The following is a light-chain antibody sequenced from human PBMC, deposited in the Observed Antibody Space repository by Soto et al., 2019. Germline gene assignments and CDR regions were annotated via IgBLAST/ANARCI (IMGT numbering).Light chain of an antibody. CDR3: QQSFFAPPT. J-gene: IGKJ1*01. CDR1: QHVRAY. Sequence: QMTQSPSSPSASVGDRVTITCRASQHVRAYVSWYQQKPGKAPKLLIYEASDLQSGVPSRFTGSGSGTDFTFTITSLQPEDFATYYCQQSFFAPPTFGQGTKVDIK. V-gene: IGKV1-39*01. CDR2: EAS.